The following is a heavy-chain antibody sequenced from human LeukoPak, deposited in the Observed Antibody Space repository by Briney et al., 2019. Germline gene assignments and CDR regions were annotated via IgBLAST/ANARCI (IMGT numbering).Heavy chain of an antibody. V-gene: IGHV3-11*05. Sequence: PGGSLRLSCAASGFTFSDHYMSWIRQAPGKGLEWVSYISTSSRYTNYAHSVKGRFTISRDNAKNSLYLQMNSLRAEDTAVYYWAREIRVVTAIGQGRPDYFDYWGQGTLVTVSS. CDR1: GFTFSDHY. CDR2: ISTSSRYT. CDR3: AREIRVVTAIGQGRPDYFDY. D-gene: IGHD2-21*02. J-gene: IGHJ4*02.